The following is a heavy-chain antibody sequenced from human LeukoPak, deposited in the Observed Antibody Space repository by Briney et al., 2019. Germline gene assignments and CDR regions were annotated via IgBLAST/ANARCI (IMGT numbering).Heavy chain of an antibody. D-gene: IGHD1-1*01. CDR1: GFTFINYP. CDR3: ARGASGTFSWFDS. CDR2: MSYNGNNK. V-gene: IGHV3-30-3*01. Sequence: GRALRISFAASGFTFINYPIHLVPQAPGKGPERMAVMSYNGNNKYYADSVKGRFTISRDNSKTTLYLQMDRLGPGDTAVYYCARGASGTFSWFDSWGQGTLVTVSS. J-gene: IGHJ5*01.